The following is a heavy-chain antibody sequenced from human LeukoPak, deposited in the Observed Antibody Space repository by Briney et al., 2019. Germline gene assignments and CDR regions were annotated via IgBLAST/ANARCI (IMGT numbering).Heavy chain of an antibody. CDR2: FYYSGST. CDR1: GGSISSYY. CDR3: ARSSDYWDYYMDV. V-gene: IGHV4-59*01. Sequence: SETLSLTCTVSGGSISSYYWSWIRQPPGKGLEWIGYFYYSGSTNYNPSLKSRVTISVDTSKNQFSLKLSSVTAADTAVYYCARSSDYWDYYMDVWGKGTTVTVSS. J-gene: IGHJ6*03. D-gene: IGHD2-8*02.